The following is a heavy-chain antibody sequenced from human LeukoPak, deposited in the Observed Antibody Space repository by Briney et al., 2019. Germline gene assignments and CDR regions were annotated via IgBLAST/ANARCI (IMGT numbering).Heavy chain of an antibody. Sequence: GGSLRLSCAASGFTFSDFSMNWVRQAPGKGLQWVSCISSSSTTIYYADSVKGRFTISRDNARNSLYLQMNSLRDEDTAVYYCARDLISGAYTFDYWGQGTLVTVSS. CDR1: GFTFSDFS. V-gene: IGHV3-48*02. CDR2: ISSSSTTI. D-gene: IGHD1-26*01. CDR3: ARDLISGAYTFDY. J-gene: IGHJ4*02.